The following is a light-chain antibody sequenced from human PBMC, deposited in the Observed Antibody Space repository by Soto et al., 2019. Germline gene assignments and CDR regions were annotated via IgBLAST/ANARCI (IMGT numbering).Light chain of an antibody. CDR1: SSDVGGYKY. J-gene: IGLJ2*01. CDR3: SAYTTSSTLVV. CDR2: DVS. V-gene: IGLV2-14*03. Sequence: QSALTQPASASGSPGQSITISCTGTSSDVGGYKYVSWYQQHSGKAPKLMIYDVSNRPSGVSNRFSGSKSGNTASLTISGLQAEDEADYYCSAYTTSSTLVVFGGGTKLTVL.